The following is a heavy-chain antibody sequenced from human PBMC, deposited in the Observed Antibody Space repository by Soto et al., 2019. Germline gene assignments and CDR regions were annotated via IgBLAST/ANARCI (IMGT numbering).Heavy chain of an antibody. J-gene: IGHJ4*02. D-gene: IGHD5-18*01. Sequence: QVQLVQSGAEVGEPGAQVKVSGKASGYTFTNYGVGWVRQALGQGLEWMGWIGGYKGNTNYAQKLKGRVTLTTDTSTSTAYMELRSLRSDDTAVYYCAPHTLDTGMPSGYWGQGTLVTVSS. V-gene: IGHV1-18*01. CDR2: IGGYKGNT. CDR3: APHTLDTGMPSGY. CDR1: GYTFTNYG.